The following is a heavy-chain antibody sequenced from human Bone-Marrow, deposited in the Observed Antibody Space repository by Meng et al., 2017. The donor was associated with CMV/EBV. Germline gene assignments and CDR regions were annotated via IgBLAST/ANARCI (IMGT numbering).Heavy chain of an antibody. Sequence: GESLKISCAASGFTFSTYGMHWVRQGPGKGLEWVAVIWYDGGNEYYADSVKGRFTVSRDNSKNTLYLHMKSLRVEDTAVYYCAKEISGNSHGMDVWGQGTTVTVSS. CDR3: AKEISGNSHGMDV. V-gene: IGHV3-33*06. D-gene: IGHD4-23*01. CDR2: IWYDGGNE. CDR1: GFTFSTYG. J-gene: IGHJ6*02.